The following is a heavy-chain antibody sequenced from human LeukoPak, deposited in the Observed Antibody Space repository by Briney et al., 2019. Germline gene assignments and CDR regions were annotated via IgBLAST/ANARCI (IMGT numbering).Heavy chain of an antibody. V-gene: IGHV4-59*02. CDR1: GGSVSSYY. CDR3: ARVRLSGTYLDAFDI. D-gene: IGHD1-26*01. J-gene: IGHJ3*02. CDR2: IYYSGST. Sequence: KSSETLSLTCTVSGGSVSSYYWSWIRQPPGKGLEWIGYIYYSGSTNYNPSLKSRVTISVDTSKYQFSLKLNSITTADTAVYYCARVRLSGTYLDAFDIWGQGTMVTVSS.